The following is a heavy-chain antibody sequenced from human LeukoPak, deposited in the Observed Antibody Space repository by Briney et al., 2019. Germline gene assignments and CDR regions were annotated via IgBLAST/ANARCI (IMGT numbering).Heavy chain of an antibody. CDR3: ARPKNRENYWRAFDI. Sequence: PGGSLRLSCVASGFTFSDYWMTWVRQAPGTGLEWVANIKQDGNEKYYVDSVKGRFTISRDNAKNSLHLQMDHLRAEDPAVYYCARPKNRENYWRAFDIWGQGTMVTVSS. CDR1: GFTFSDYW. D-gene: IGHD1-7*01. CDR2: IKQDGNEK. V-gene: IGHV3-7*03. J-gene: IGHJ3*02.